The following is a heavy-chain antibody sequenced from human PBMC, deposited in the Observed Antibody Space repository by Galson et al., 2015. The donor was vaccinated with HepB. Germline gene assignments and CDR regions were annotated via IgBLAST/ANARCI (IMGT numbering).Heavy chain of an antibody. CDR3: VRSTYASGAIRGLFDF. D-gene: IGHD3-10*01. CDR1: EFTFNSYT. J-gene: IGHJ4*02. CDR2: INSDSTYI. V-gene: IGHV3-21*01. Sequence: SLRLSCEASEFTFNSYTMNWVRQAPGKGLEWVSIINSDSTYIYYADSVKGRFTISRDNAKNSLFLQMNTLRAEDTAVYYCVRSTYASGAIRGLFDFWGQGTLVAVSS.